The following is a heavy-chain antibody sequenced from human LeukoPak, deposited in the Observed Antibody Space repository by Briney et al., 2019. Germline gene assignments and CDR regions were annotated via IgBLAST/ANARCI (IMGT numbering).Heavy chain of an antibody. Sequence: EASVKVSCKASGYTFTSYGISWVRQAPGQGLEWMGWISAYNGNTNYAQKLQGRVTMTTDTSTSTAYMELRSLRSDDTAVYYCARDPGCGGDCYSPWFDPWGQGTLVTVSS. J-gene: IGHJ5*02. D-gene: IGHD2-21*02. CDR1: GYTFTSYG. CDR2: ISAYNGNT. CDR3: ARDPGCGGDCYSPWFDP. V-gene: IGHV1-18*01.